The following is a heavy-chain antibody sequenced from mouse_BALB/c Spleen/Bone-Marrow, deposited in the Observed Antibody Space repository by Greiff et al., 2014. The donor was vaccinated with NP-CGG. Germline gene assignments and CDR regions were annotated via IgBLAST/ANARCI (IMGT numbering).Heavy chain of an antibody. V-gene: IGHV1-69*02. CDR2: IYPSDSYT. J-gene: IGHJ4*01. CDR3: TRRGTGNAMDY. CDR1: GYTFTSYW. D-gene: IGHD3-3*01. Sequence: QVQLQQSWAELVRPGASVKLSCKASGYTFTSYWINWVKQRPGQGLEWIGNIYPSDSYTNYNQKFKDKATLTVDKSSSTAYMQLSSPTSEDSAVYYCTRRGTGNAMDYWGQGTSVTVSS.